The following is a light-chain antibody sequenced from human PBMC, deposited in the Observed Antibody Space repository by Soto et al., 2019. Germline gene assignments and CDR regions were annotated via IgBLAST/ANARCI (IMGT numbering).Light chain of an antibody. J-gene: IGKJ4*01. V-gene: IGKV1-39*01. CDR1: QSIGSH. CDR2: GAS. Sequence: QVTQSPSSLSASVGDRVTITCRASQSIGSHLNWYQQKPGTAPNLLIHGASTLQGGVPSRFSGSGSGTDFTLTISTLQPEDFATYYCLQTYSLPVAFGGGTKVEI. CDR3: LQTYSLPVA.